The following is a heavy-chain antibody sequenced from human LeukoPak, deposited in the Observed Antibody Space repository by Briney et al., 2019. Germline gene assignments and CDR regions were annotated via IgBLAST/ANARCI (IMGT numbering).Heavy chain of an antibody. CDR3: AKEVAVTGIYYFDY. CDR1: GFTFSSYA. J-gene: IGHJ4*02. V-gene: IGHV3-23*01. D-gene: IGHD6-19*01. Sequence: GGSLRLSCAASGFTFSSYAMNWVRQAPGKGLEWVSAISGSGGSTYYADSVKGRFTISRDNSKNTLYLQMNGLRAEDTAVYYCAKEVAVTGIYYFDYWGQGTLVTVSS. CDR2: ISGSGGST.